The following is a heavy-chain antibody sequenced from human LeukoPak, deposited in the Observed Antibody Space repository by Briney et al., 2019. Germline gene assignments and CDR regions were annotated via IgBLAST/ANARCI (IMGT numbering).Heavy chain of an antibody. CDR2: ISYDGSNK. J-gene: IGHJ6*03. D-gene: IGHD5-18*01. CDR1: GFTFSSYG. Sequence: GRSLRLSCAASGFTFSSYGMHWVRQAPGKGLEWVAVISYDGSNKYYADSVKGRFTISRDNSRNTLYLQMNSLRAEDTAVYYCAKDSAMVWLNYMDVWGKGTTVTVSS. V-gene: IGHV3-30*18. CDR3: AKDSAMVWLNYMDV.